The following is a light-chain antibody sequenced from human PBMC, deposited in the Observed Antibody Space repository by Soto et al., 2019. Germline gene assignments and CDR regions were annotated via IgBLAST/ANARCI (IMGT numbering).Light chain of an antibody. J-gene: IGLJ2*01. V-gene: IGLV2-14*01. Sequence: QSLLTQPASVSGSPGQSITISCTGTSSDVGGYNYVSWYQQHPGKAPKLMIYDVSNRPSGVSNRFSGSKSGNTASLTISGLQAEDEADYYCSSYTSSSTPLVVFGGGTKLTVL. CDR2: DVS. CDR3: SSYTSSSTPLVV. CDR1: SSDVGGYNY.